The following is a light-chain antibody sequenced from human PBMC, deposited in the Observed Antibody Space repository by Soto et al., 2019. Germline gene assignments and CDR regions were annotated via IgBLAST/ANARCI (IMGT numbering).Light chain of an antibody. Sequence: QSALTQPRSVSGSPGQSVTISCTGTSSDVGDYNYVSWYQQHPGKAPRLFIYDVFKRPSGVPHRFSGSKSGNTASLTISGLQAEDEADYYCCSYAGSYTYVFGTGTKLTVL. CDR1: SSDVGDYNY. CDR3: CSYAGSYTYV. CDR2: DVF. V-gene: IGLV2-11*01. J-gene: IGLJ1*01.